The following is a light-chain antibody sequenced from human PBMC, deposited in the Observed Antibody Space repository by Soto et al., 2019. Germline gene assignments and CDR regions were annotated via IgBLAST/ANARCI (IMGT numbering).Light chain of an antibody. V-gene: IGKV3-20*01. CDR2: GAS. CDR1: QSVSSY. Sequence: EIVLTQSPATLSLSPGERATLSCRASQSVSSYLAWYQQKPGQAPRLLIYGASSRATGIPDRFSGSGSGTDFTLTISRLEPEDFAVYYCQQYDNSPPLTFGGGTKVDIK. J-gene: IGKJ4*01. CDR3: QQYDNSPPLT.